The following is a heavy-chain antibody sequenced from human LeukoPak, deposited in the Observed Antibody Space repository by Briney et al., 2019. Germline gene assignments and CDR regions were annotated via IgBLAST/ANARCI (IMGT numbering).Heavy chain of an antibody. CDR1: GFTFSTYA. D-gene: IGHD3-3*01. Sequence: GGSLRLXCAASGFTFSTYAMNWVRQAPGKGLEWVSYISSSSNTIYYADSVQGRFTISRDNANNSLYLQMNSLRAEDTAVYYCARDGYDFWSGYPTTVDFWGQGTLVTVSS. V-gene: IGHV3-48*01. CDR3: ARDGYDFWSGYPTTVDF. CDR2: ISSSSNTI. J-gene: IGHJ4*02.